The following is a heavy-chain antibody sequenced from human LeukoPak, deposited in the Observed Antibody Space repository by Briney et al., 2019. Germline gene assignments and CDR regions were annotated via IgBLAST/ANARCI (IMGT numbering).Heavy chain of an antibody. Sequence: GGSLRLSCTASGFTYSNYAMNWVREAPGKGLEWVSVISGSGRGTYYADSVKGRFTISRDKSKNTLYLQMNSLRAEDTAIYYCAKSVVNSGTYIPFDYWGQGTLVTVSS. D-gene: IGHD1-26*01. J-gene: IGHJ4*02. CDR1: GFTYSNYA. CDR3: AKSVVNSGTYIPFDY. CDR2: ISGSGRGT. V-gene: IGHV3-23*01.